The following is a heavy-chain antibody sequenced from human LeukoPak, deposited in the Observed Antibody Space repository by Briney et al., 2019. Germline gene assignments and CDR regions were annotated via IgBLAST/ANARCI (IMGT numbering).Heavy chain of an antibody. J-gene: IGHJ4*02. CDR1: GGSISSGGYS. V-gene: IGHV4-30-2*01. CDR3: ARDLGYLDY. D-gene: IGHD7-27*01. Sequence: SETLSLTCAVSGGSISSGGYSWSWIRQPPGKGLEWIGYIYHSGSTYYNPPLKSRVTISVDRSKNQFSLKLSSVTAADTAVYYCARDLGYLDYWGQGTLVTVSS. CDR2: IYHSGST.